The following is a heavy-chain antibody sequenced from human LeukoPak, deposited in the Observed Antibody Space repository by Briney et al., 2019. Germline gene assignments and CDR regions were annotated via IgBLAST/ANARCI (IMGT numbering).Heavy chain of an antibody. D-gene: IGHD2-21*01. CDR2: IYTSGST. CDR1: GGSISSGSYY. Sequence: SQTLSPTCTVSGGSISSGSYYWSWIRQPAGKGLEWIGRIYTSGSTNYNPSLKSRVTISVDTSKNQFSLKLSSVTAADTAVYYCARSVMFYGGNSYWGQGTLVTVSS. CDR3: ARSVMFYGGNSY. J-gene: IGHJ4*02. V-gene: IGHV4-61*02.